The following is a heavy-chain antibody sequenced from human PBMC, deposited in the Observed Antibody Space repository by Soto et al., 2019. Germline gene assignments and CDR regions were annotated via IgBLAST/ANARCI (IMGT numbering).Heavy chain of an antibody. J-gene: IGHJ4*02. CDR3: ARGNTPLDY. CDR2: NYYSGST. D-gene: IGHD2-15*01. V-gene: IGHV4-39*01. Sequence: PSETLSLTCTVSGDSLSSSSYYWGWIRQPPGKGLEWIGSNYYSGSTYYKSSLKSRVTISVDTSKNQFSLKVSSVTAADTAVYYCARGNTPLDYWGQGTLVTVSS. CDR1: GDSLSSSSYY.